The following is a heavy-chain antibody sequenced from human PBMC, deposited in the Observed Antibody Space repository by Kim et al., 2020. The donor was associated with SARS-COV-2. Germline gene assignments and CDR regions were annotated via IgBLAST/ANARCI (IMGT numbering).Heavy chain of an antibody. CDR1: GGSISSSSYY. J-gene: IGHJ5*01. CDR2: IYYSGST. D-gene: IGHD2-2*01. Sequence: SETLSLTCTVSGGSISSSSYYWGWIRQPPGKGLEWIGSIYYSGSTYYNPSLKSRVTISVDTSKNQFSLKLSSVTAADTAVYYCARHCSSTSCYEGYSSWG. V-gene: IGHV4-39*01. CDR3: ARHCSSTSCYEGYSS.